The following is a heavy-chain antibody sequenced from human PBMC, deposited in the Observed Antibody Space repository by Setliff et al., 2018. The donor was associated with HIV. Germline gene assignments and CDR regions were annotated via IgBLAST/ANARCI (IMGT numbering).Heavy chain of an antibody. Sequence: SETLSLTCAVSGYSISSSNWWGWIRQSPGKGLEWIANIYYTGSTYYNPSLQSRVTISVDASKNQFSLKFNSVTAADTAVYYCASYYDFWGGYSFFDPWGQGTLVTVSS. D-gene: IGHD3-3*01. CDR1: GYSISSSNW. J-gene: IGHJ5*02. V-gene: IGHV4-28*01. CDR2: IYYTGST. CDR3: ASYYDFWGGYSFFDP.